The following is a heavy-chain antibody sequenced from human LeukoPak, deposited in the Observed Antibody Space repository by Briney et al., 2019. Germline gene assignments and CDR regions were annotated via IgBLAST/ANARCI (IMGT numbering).Heavy chain of an antibody. CDR2: ISYDGSNK. D-gene: IGHD4-17*01. Sequence: PGGSLRLSCAASGFTFSSYGMHWVRQAPGKGLEWVAYISYDGSNKYYADSVKGRFTISRDNSKNTLYLQMNSLRAEDTAVYSCAKDSQDYGLGYWGQGTLVTVSS. V-gene: IGHV3-30*18. J-gene: IGHJ4*02. CDR3: AKDSQDYGLGY. CDR1: GFTFSSYG.